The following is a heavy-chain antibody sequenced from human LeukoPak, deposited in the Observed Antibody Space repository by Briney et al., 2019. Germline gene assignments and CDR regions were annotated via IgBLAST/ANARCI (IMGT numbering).Heavy chain of an antibody. Sequence: SETLSLTCTVSGGSISSYYWSWIRQPPGKGLEWIGYIYYSGSTNYNPSLKSRVTISVDTSKNQFPLKLSSVTAADTAVYYCARDLQGCSGGSCYFHQWFDPWGQGTLVTVSS. CDR3: ARDLQGCSGGSCYFHQWFDP. J-gene: IGHJ5*02. CDR2: IYYSGST. CDR1: GGSISSYY. V-gene: IGHV4-59*01. D-gene: IGHD2-15*01.